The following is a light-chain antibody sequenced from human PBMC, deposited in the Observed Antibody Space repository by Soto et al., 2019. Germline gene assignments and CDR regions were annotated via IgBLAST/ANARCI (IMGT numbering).Light chain of an antibody. CDR1: QDVGRY. CDR2: GAS. CDR3: QHYKTYPWT. J-gene: IGKJ1*01. Sequence: AIRMTQSPSSLSASAGDRVAIAFRASQDVGRYLAWYQQKPGQAPKLLIYGASTLQSGVPSRFSGGGSGTDFTLTISCLQSEDFATYYCQHYKTYPWTFGQGTKVEIK. V-gene: IGKV1-8*01.